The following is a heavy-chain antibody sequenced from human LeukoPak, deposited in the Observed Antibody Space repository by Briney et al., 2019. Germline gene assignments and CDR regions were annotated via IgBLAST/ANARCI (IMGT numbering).Heavy chain of an antibody. J-gene: IGHJ4*02. D-gene: IGHD6-19*01. CDR1: GYTLTVLS. CDR3: ATGDLNSSGWYLVDY. Sequence: ASVKVSCKVSGYTLTVLSMHWVRQAPGKGLEWMGGFDPEDGETIYAQKFQGRVTMTEDTSTDTAYMELSSLRSEDTAVYYCATGDLNSSGWYLVDYWGQGTLVTVSS. V-gene: IGHV1-24*01. CDR2: FDPEDGET.